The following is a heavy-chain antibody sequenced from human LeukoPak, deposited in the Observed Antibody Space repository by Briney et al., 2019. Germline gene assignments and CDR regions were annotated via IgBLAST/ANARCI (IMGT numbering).Heavy chain of an antibody. D-gene: IGHD4-17*01. V-gene: IGHV2-70*11. CDR1: GFSLSTSGMC. CDR2: IDWDDDK. J-gene: IGHJ3*02. Sequence: SGPALVKPTQTLTLTCTFSGFSLSTSGMCVSWIRQPPGKALEWLARIDWDDDKYYSTSLKTRLTISKDTSKNQVVLTMTNMDPVDTATYYCARNHLGYGDYVDAYAFDIWGQGTMVTVSS. CDR3: ARNHLGYGDYVDAYAFDI.